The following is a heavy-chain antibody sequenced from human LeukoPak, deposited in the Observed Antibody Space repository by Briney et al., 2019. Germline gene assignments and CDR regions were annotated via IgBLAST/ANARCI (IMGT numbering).Heavy chain of an antibody. V-gene: IGHV3-23*01. Sequence: GGSLRLSCAASGLTFSSYVMSWVRQAPGKGLEWVSTISGSGGSTYYADSVKGRFTISRDNSKNTLFLQMNSLRAEDTAVYYCAKDLYGDYYFDYWGQGTLVTVSS. CDR3: AKDLYGDYYFDY. CDR2: ISGSGGST. J-gene: IGHJ4*02. CDR1: GLTFSSYV. D-gene: IGHD4-17*01.